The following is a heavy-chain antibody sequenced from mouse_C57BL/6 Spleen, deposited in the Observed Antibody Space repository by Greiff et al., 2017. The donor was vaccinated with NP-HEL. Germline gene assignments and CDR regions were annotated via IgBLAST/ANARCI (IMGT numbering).Heavy chain of an antibody. CDR3: ARKNYGSGMDY. J-gene: IGHJ4*01. CDR2: IWSGGST. D-gene: IGHD1-1*01. Sequence: QVQLKQSGPGLVQPSQSLSITCTVSGFSLTSYGVHWVRQSPGKGLEWLGVIWSGGSTDSNAAFISRLSISKDNSKSQVFFKMNSLQADDTAIYYCARKNYGSGMDYWGQGTSVTVSS. CDR1: GFSLTSYG. V-gene: IGHV2-2*01.